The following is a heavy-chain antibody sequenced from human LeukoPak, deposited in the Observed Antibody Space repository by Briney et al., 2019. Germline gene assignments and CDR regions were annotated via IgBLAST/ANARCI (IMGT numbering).Heavy chain of an antibody. Sequence: ASVKVSCKASGYTFTSYDINWVRQATGQGLEWMGWMNPNSGNTGYAQKFQGRVTMTRNTSISTAYMELSSLRSEDTAVYYCARGGDFCSSTSCARQYNWFDPWGQGTLVTVSS. CDR1: GYTFTSYD. CDR3: ARGGDFCSSTSCARQYNWFDP. J-gene: IGHJ5*02. V-gene: IGHV1-8*01. D-gene: IGHD2-2*01. CDR2: MNPNSGNT.